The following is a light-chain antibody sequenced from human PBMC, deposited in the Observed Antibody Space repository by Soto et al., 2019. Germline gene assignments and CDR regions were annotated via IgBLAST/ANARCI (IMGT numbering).Light chain of an antibody. CDR3: QQTYSTPLT. CDR2: AAS. J-gene: IGKJ4*01. Sequence: DIQMTQSPSSLPASEGDRVTITCRASQSISSYLNWYQQKPGKAPKLLIYAASNLQSGVPSRFGASGTGPEFTLTISSLQPEDFAAYYCQQTYSTPLTFGGGTKVEI. CDR1: QSISSY. V-gene: IGKV1-39*01.